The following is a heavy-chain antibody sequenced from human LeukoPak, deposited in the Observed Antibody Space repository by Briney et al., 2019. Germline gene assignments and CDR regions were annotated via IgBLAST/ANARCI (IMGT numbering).Heavy chain of an antibody. CDR3: ARSYSSYSSSWFGPFDY. Sequence: GGSLRLSCAASGFRFSNYGMHWVRQAPGKGLEWVALVSTDGSKTYYADSLKGRFTISRDNAKNSLYLQMNSLRAEDTAVYYCARSYSSYSSSWFGPFDYWGQGTLVTVSS. J-gene: IGHJ4*02. CDR1: GFRFSNYG. CDR2: VSTDGSKT. D-gene: IGHD6-13*01. V-gene: IGHV3-30*03.